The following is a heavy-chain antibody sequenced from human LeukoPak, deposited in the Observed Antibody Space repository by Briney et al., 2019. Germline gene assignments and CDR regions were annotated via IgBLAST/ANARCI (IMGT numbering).Heavy chain of an antibody. D-gene: IGHD2-15*01. CDR1: GFTFSDSA. CDR2: IRSKVNSYAT. Sequence: GGSLRLSCAASGFTFSDSAMHWVRQASGKGLEWVGRIRSKVNSYATAYAASVKGRFTISRDDSKNTAYLQMNSLKAEDTAVYYCTTSAPVVVAAPQWGQGTLVTVSS. J-gene: IGHJ4*02. CDR3: TTSAPVVVAAPQ. V-gene: IGHV3-73*01.